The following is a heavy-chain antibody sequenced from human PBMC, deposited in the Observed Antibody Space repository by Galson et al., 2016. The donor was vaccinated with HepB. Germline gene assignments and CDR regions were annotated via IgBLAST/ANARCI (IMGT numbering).Heavy chain of an antibody. D-gene: IGHD3-22*01. Sequence: SETLSLTCSVSGGSITDYRWSWIRQPPGKGLEWIGYFYGSGRTDYNPSLKSRVTLSVDTPKNQFTLKLSSMTAADTAAYYCARSVTYYIFDFWGQGTLVTVSS. J-gene: IGHJ4*02. CDR1: GGSITDYR. CDR2: FYGSGRT. V-gene: IGHV4-59*01. CDR3: ARSVTYYIFDF.